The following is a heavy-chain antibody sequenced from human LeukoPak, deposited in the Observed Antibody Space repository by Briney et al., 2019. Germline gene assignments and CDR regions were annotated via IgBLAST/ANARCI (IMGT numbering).Heavy chain of an antibody. V-gene: IGHV1-46*01. CDR2: INPSGGST. Sequence: RASVKVSCKASGYTFTSYYMHWVRQAPGQGLEWMGIINPSGGSTSYAQKFQGRVTMTRDASTSTVYMELSSLRSEDTAVYYCARGSRLGYSGYEGRSDAFDIWGQGTMVTVSS. D-gene: IGHD5-12*01. CDR1: GYTFTSYY. J-gene: IGHJ3*02. CDR3: ARGSRLGYSGYEGRSDAFDI.